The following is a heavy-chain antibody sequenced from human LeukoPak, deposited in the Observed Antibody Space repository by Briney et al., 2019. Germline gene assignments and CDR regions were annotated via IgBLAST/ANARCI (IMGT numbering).Heavy chain of an antibody. CDR2: VSNDGRVQ. D-gene: IGHD4-17*01. Sequence: GRSLRLSCAPSGFTFSNYGMHWVRQAPGRGLGWVAVVSNDGRVQYYADSVKGRFTISRDNSKNTLSLQMNSLRAEDTAVYYCTKEGGPMAVTTERYSFDQWGQGTLVTVSS. CDR1: GFTFSNYG. J-gene: IGHJ4*02. V-gene: IGHV3-30*18. CDR3: TKEGGPMAVTTERYSFDQ.